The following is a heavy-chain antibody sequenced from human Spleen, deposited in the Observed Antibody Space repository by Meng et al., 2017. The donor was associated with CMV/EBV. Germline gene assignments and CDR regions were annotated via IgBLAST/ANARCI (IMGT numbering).Heavy chain of an antibody. CDR3: ARDRDSSTWFSWYFDL. CDR2: MSASGGST. V-gene: IGHV3-23*01. Sequence: SGFTFSSSAMSWVRQAPGMGLEWVSGMSASGGSTYYAGSVKGRFTMSRDKSKNTLYLEMNSLRAEDTAVYFCARDRDSSTWFSWYFDLWGRGTLVTVSS. CDR1: GFTFSSSA. D-gene: IGHD6-13*01. J-gene: IGHJ2*01.